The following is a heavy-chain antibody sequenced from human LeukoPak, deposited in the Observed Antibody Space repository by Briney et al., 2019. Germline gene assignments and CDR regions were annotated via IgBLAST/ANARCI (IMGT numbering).Heavy chain of an antibody. CDR1: GGTFSSYA. V-gene: IGHV1-69*06. Sequence: SVKVSCKASGGTFSSYAISWVRQAPGQGLEWMGGIIPIFGTANYAQKFQGRVTITADKSTSTAYMELSSLRSEDTAVYYCARDGGSGSYFPHYYYYMDVWGKGTTVTISS. J-gene: IGHJ6*03. CDR2: IIPIFGTA. D-gene: IGHD3-10*01. CDR3: ARDGGSGSYFPHYYYYMDV.